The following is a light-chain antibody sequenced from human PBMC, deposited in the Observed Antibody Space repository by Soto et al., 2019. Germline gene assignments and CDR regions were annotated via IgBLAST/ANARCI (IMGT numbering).Light chain of an antibody. Sequence: QAVVTQEPSLTVSPGGTVTLTCGSSTGAVTSGHYPYWCQQKPGQAPRTLIYDTRNKHSWTPARFSGSLLGGKAALTLSGAQPEDEAEYYCWLSYSGARYVFGSGTKLTVL. V-gene: IGLV7-46*01. J-gene: IGLJ1*01. CDR2: DTR. CDR3: WLSYSGARYV. CDR1: TGAVTSGHY.